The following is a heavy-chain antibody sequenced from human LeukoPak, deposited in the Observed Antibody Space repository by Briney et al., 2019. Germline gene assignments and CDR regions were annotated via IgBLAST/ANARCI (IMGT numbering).Heavy chain of an antibody. CDR1: GFTLHDYN. Sequence: PGGSLRLSCAAPGFTLHDYNMHWVRQAPGKRLEWVYNIKWDDGSTYYADSVKGRFTISRDNSKNSLYLIMNSLRTEDTALYYCVRDRERGGNGPIRHWGQGTLVTVSS. D-gene: IGHD4-23*01. CDR2: IKWDDGST. CDR3: VRDRERGGNGPIRH. V-gene: IGHV3-43*01. J-gene: IGHJ1*01.